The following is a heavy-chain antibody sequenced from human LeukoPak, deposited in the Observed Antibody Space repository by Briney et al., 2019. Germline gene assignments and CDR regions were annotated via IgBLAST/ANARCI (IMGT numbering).Heavy chain of an antibody. V-gene: IGHV5-51*01. Sequence: GESLKISCKGSGYSFTSYWISWVRQMPGKGLEWMGIIYPGDSDTRYSPSFQGQGTLSADKSISTSYLQWSSLKASDTAMYYCARSQAARVNNWFDPWGQGTLVTVSS. CDR1: GYSFTSYW. CDR3: ARSQAARVNNWFDP. CDR2: IYPGDSDT. J-gene: IGHJ5*02. D-gene: IGHD2-15*01.